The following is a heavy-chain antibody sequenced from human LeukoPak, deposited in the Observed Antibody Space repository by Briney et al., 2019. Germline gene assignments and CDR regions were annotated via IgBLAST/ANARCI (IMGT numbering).Heavy chain of an antibody. CDR1: GGTFSSYA. Sequence: SVKVSCKASGGTFSSYAISCVRQAPGQGLEWMGRIIPILGIANYAQKFQGRVTITADKSTSTAYMELSSLRSEDTAVYYCARDSSGWPWGQGTLVTVSS. CDR3: ARDSSGWP. D-gene: IGHD6-19*01. J-gene: IGHJ4*02. CDR2: IIPILGIA. V-gene: IGHV1-69*04.